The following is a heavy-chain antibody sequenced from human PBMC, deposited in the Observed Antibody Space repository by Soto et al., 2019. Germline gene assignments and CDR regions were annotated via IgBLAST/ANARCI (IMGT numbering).Heavy chain of an antibody. Sequence: QVQLVQSGPDLKRPGASMKVSCKASGYTFTSYGISWVRQAPGQGLEWMAWISPPTGRTQYSQKAQGRVTLSTDTSSNTAYMEMTTLRVDDTAVYYCAMDYGDRPEYFKHWGQGTLVTVS. CDR1: GYTFTSYG. CDR3: AMDYGDRPEYFKH. CDR2: ISPPTGRT. V-gene: IGHV1-18*04. D-gene: IGHD4-17*01. J-gene: IGHJ1*01.